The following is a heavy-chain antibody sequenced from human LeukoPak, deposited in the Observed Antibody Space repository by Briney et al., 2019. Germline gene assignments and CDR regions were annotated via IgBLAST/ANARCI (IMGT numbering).Heavy chain of an antibody. D-gene: IGHD4-17*01. CDR2: INPSGGST. CDR3: ARDAANDYGDYKLYYFDY. CDR1: GYTFTSYY. V-gene: IGHV1-46*01. J-gene: IGHJ4*02. Sequence: ASVKVSCKASGYTFTSYYMHWVRQAPGQGLEWMGIINPSGGSTSYAQKFQGRVTMTRDTSTSTVYMELSSLRSEDTAVYYCARDAANDYGDYKLYYFDYWGQGTLVTVSS.